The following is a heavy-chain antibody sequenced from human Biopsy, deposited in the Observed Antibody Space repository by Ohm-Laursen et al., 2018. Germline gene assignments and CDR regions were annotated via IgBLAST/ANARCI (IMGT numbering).Heavy chain of an antibody. Sequence: SLRLSCAASGFTFSDHHMAWVRQAPGKGLEWLSYISSSGATIKYADPVKGRFTISRDNSRNTLYLQMNSLRADDTAMYYCARDLYDFCGGCPFDPWGQGTLVTVSP. CDR3: ARDLYDFCGGCPFDP. D-gene: IGHD3-3*01. J-gene: IGHJ5*02. CDR2: ISSSGATI. CDR1: GFTFSDHH. V-gene: IGHV3-11*01.